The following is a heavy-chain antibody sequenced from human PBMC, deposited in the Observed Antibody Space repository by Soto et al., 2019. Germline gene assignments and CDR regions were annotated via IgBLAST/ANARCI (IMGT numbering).Heavy chain of an antibody. CDR3: ARIIWTMIDEEGGY. D-gene: IGHD3-22*01. J-gene: IGHJ4*02. CDR1: GFTFSSYA. Sequence: QVQLVESGGGVVQPGRSLRLSCAASGFTFSSYATHWVRQAPGKGLEWVAVISYDGSNKYYADSVKGRFTISRDNSKNTLYLQMNSLRAEDTAVYYCARIIWTMIDEEGGYWGQGTLVTVSS. V-gene: IGHV3-30-3*01. CDR2: ISYDGSNK.